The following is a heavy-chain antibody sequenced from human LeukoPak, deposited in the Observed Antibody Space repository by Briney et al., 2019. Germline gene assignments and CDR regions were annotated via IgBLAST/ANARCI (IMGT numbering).Heavy chain of an antibody. Sequence: SVKVSCKASGGTFSSYAISWVRQAPRQGLEWMGGIIPIFGTANYAQKFQGRVPITTDESTSTAYMELSSLRSEDTAVYYCARDRGSYYYYYMDVWGKGTTVTVSS. J-gene: IGHJ6*03. CDR3: ARDRGSYYYYYMDV. CDR2: IIPIFGTA. CDR1: GGTFSSYA. V-gene: IGHV1-69*05. D-gene: IGHD3-10*01.